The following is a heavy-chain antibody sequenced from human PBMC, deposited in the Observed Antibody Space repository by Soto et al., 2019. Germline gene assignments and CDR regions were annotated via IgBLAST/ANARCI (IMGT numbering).Heavy chain of an antibody. Sequence: GGSLKLACAASGVDLCSYGIHWFLQAPGKGLEWVAASSYDGRETFYADSAKGRFTVSKEMSKNTAFLQMNALRHEDTAVYFCARDSGWPILNFDNWGQGTPVTVSS. CDR1: GVDLCSYG. CDR3: ARDSGWPILNFDN. V-gene: IGHV3-30*03. D-gene: IGHD3-10*01. CDR2: SSYDGRET. J-gene: IGHJ4*02.